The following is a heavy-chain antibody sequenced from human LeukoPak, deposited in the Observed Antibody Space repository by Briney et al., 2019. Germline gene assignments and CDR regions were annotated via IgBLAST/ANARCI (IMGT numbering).Heavy chain of an antibody. D-gene: IGHD3-22*01. Sequence: QPGGSLRLSCAASGFTFSSYWMYWVRQAPGKGLVWVSRVNSDGSSTTSADSVKGRFTISRDNAKNTLYLQMNSLRAEDTAVYYCARDRDDSSGYYLDYWGQGTLVTVSS. CDR3: ARDRDDSSGYYLDY. V-gene: IGHV3-74*01. CDR2: VNSDGSST. J-gene: IGHJ4*02. CDR1: GFTFSSYW.